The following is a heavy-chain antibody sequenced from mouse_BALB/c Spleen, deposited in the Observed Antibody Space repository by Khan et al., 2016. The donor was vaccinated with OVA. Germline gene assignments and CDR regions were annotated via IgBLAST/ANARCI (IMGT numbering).Heavy chain of an antibody. CDR1: GYTFTDYA. D-gene: IGHD2-3*01. J-gene: IGHJ2*01. CDR2: ISTYSGST. CDR3: ARPAYDGYYDY. V-gene: IGHV1S137*01. Sequence: VQLQESGPELVRPGVSVKISCKGSGYTFTDYAMYWVKQSRAKSLEWIGLISTYSGSTNYNQKFKGKATMTVDKSSSTAYMELARLTSEDSAIYYCARPAYDGYYDYWGQCTTLTVSS.